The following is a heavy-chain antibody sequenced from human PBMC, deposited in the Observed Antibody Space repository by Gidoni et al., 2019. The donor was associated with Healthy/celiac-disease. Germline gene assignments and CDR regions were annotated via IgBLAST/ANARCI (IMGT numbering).Heavy chain of an antibody. Sequence: GWINPNSGGTNYAQKFQGRVTMTRDTSISTAYMELSRLRSDDTAVYYCASRDYGLFDYWGQGTLVTVSS. D-gene: IGHD4-17*01. V-gene: IGHV1-2*02. CDR3: ASRDYGLFDY. CDR2: INPNSGGT. J-gene: IGHJ4*02.